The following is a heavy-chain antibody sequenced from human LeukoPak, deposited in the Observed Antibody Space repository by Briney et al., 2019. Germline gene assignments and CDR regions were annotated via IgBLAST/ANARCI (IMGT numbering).Heavy chain of an antibody. CDR1: GFTCISYA. CDR3: AKDHRYFDFWSGYLNNNRFDP. Sequence: GGSLRLSCAASGFTCISYAMSWVRQAPGKGLEWVSAISGSGGSTFYADSVKGRFTISRDNSKNTLSLQMNSLRAEDTAVYYCAKDHRYFDFWSGYLNNNRFDPWGQGTLVTVSS. J-gene: IGHJ5*02. CDR2: ISGSGGST. V-gene: IGHV3-23*01. D-gene: IGHD3-3*01.